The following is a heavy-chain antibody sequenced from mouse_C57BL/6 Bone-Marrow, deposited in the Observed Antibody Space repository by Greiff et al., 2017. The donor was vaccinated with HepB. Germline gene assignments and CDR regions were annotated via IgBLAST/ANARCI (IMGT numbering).Heavy chain of an antibody. CDR3: ARSATRGFAY. V-gene: IGHV1-82*01. D-gene: IGHD1-2*01. CDR1: GYAFSSSW. CDR2: IYPGDGDT. Sequence: QVQLQQSGPELVKPGASVKISCKASGYAFSSSWMNWVKQRPGKGLEWIGRIYPGDGDTNYNGKFKGKATLTADKSSSTAYMQRSSLTSEDSAVYFCARSATRGFAYWGQGTLVTVSA. J-gene: IGHJ3*01.